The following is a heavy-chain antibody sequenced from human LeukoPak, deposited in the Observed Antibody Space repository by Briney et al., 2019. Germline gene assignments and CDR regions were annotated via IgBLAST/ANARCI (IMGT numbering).Heavy chain of an antibody. CDR2: IKSDGIST. J-gene: IGHJ6*02. V-gene: IGHV3-74*01. Sequence: GGSLRLSCAASGFTFSDYWMHWVRQAPGKGLVWVSRIKSDGISTSNADSVKGRFTISRDNAKNTLYLQMNSLRAEDTAVYYCARDRFYGMDVWGQGTRSPSP. CDR1: GFTFSDYW. CDR3: ARDRFYGMDV.